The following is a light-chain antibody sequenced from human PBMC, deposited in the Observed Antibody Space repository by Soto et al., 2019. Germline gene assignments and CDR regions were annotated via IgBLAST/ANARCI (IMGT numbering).Light chain of an antibody. J-gene: IGKJ4*01. Sequence: EIVVTQSPATLSLSPGQRATLSCRTSQNVNNKLAWYQQKPGQAPRLLIYGASTRATGIPARFSGSGSGTDFTLTISSLQSEDFAVYSCQHYNNWPLTFGGGTKVEIK. CDR2: GAS. CDR3: QHYNNWPLT. CDR1: QNVNNK. V-gene: IGKV3-15*01.